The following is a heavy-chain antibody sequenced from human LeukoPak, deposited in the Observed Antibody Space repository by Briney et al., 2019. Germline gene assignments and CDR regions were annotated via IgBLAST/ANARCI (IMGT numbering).Heavy chain of an antibody. CDR3: AIKVVYRNYYDSSGYKDYMDV. CDR1: GGSISSYY. Sequence: TSETLSLTCTVSGGSISSYYWSWIRQPAGKGLEWIGRIYTSGSTNYNPSLKSRVTMSVDTSKNQFSLKLSSVTAADTAVYYCAIKVVYRNYYDSSGYKDYMDVWGKGTAVTVSS. D-gene: IGHD3-22*01. J-gene: IGHJ6*03. V-gene: IGHV4-4*07. CDR2: IYTSGST.